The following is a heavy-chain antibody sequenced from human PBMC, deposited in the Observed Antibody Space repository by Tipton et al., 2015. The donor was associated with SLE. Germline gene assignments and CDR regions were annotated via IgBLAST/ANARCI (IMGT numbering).Heavy chain of an antibody. V-gene: IGHV1-69*01. CDR3: ARGRSIVGATDWYFDL. CDR2: IIPIFGTA. J-gene: IGHJ2*01. D-gene: IGHD1-26*01. CDR1: GGTFSSYA. Sequence: QSGAEVKKPGSSVKVSCKASGGTFSSYAISWVRQAPGQGLEWMGGIIPIFGTANYAQKFQGRVTITADESTSTAYMELSSLRSEDTAVYYCARGRSIVGATDWYFDLWGRGTLVTVSS.